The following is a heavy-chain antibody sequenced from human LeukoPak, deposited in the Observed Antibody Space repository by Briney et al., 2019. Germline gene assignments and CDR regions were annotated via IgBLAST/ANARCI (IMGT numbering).Heavy chain of an antibody. J-gene: IGHJ4*02. Sequence: TGGSLRLSCAASGFTFCSYEMNWVRQAPGKGLEWVSYISRSGSTIYYADSVKGRFTISRDNAKNSLYLQMNSLTAEDTAVYYCAKYSGAYDYWGQGTLVTVSS. V-gene: IGHV3-48*03. CDR3: AKYSGAYDY. CDR1: GFTFCSYE. CDR2: ISRSGSTI. D-gene: IGHD1-26*01.